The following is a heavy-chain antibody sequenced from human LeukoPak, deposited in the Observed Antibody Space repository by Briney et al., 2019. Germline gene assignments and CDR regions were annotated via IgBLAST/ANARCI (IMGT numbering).Heavy chain of an antibody. CDR1: GFSIRSYW. CDR2: IKQDGSAK. CDR3: ARALVEVPGDDC. V-gene: IGHV3-7*01. Sequence: GGSLRLSCAGSGFSIRSYWMSWVRQAPGKGLEWVANIKQDGSAKYYVDSVRGRFTISRDNAENSVSLQMNSLRAEDTAVYFCARALVEVPGDDCWGQGTLVTVSS. J-gene: IGHJ4*02. D-gene: IGHD1-26*01.